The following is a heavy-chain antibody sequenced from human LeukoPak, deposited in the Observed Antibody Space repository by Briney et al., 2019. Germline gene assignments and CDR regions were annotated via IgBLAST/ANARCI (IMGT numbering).Heavy chain of an antibody. CDR1: GFTVSSNY. J-gene: IGHJ5*02. V-gene: IGHV4-34*01. CDR2: INHSGST. Sequence: GSLRLSCAASGFTVSSNYMSWIRQPPGKGLEWIGEINHSGSTNYNPSLKSRVTISVDTSKNQFSLKLSSVTAADTAVYYCARAGGTWGQGTLVTVSS. CDR3: ARAGGT. D-gene: IGHD3-10*01.